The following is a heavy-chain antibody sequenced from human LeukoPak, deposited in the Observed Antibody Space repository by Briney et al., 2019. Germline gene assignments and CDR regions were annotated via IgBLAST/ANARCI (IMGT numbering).Heavy chain of an antibody. Sequence: SETLSLTCTVSGGSISSSSYYWGWIRQPPGKGLEWIGTIYYSGSTYYNPSLKSRVTISADTSKNQFSLKLSSVTAADTAVYYCARERVATIGGGYYYYGMDVWGQGTTVTVSS. CDR2: IYYSGST. CDR1: GGSISSSSYY. V-gene: IGHV4-39*07. CDR3: ARERVATIGGGYYYYGMDV. J-gene: IGHJ6*02. D-gene: IGHD5-12*01.